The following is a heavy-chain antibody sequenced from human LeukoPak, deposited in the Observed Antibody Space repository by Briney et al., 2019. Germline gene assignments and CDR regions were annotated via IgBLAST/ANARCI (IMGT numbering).Heavy chain of an antibody. D-gene: IGHD3-10*01. CDR2: IYYSGNT. CDR1: GGSVSSSSYY. Sequence: SETLSLTCTVSGGSVSSSSYYWGWIRQPPGKGLEWIGSIYYSGNTYYNPSLKSRVTISVDTSKNQFSLKLSSVTAADTAVYYCAREGTDRTELFYFDYWGQGTLVTVSS. V-gene: IGHV4-39*07. CDR3: AREGTDRTELFYFDY. J-gene: IGHJ4*02.